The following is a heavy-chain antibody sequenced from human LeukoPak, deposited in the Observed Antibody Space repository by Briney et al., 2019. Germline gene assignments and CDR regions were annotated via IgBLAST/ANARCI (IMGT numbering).Heavy chain of an antibody. D-gene: IGHD1-26*01. CDR2: ISYDGSNK. CDR3: AKVPVGATPDDC. V-gene: IGHV3-30*18. J-gene: IGHJ4*02. Sequence: GGSLRLSCAASGFTFSSYGMHWVRQAPGKGLEWVAVISYDGSNKYYADCVKGRFTISRDNSKNTLYLQMNSLRAEDTAVYYCAKVPVGATPDDCWGQGTLVTVSS. CDR1: GFTFSSYG.